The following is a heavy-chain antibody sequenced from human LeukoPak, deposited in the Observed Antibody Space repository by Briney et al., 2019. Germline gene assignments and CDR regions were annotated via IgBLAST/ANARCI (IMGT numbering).Heavy chain of an antibody. J-gene: IGHJ4*02. V-gene: IGHV4-38-2*01. CDR3: ARAGGDSYDSSGYYYPFGY. CDR2: MYHSGST. CDR1: GYSISSGYY. D-gene: IGHD3-22*01. Sequence: SETLSLTCAVSGYSISSGYYWGWVRQPPGKGLEWIGSMYHSGSTYYNPSLKSRVTISVDTSKNQFSLKLSSVTAADTAVFYCARAGGDSYDSSGYYYPFGYWGQGTLVTVSS.